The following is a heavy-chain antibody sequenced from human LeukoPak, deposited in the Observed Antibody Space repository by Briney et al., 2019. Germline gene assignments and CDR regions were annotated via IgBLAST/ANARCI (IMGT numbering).Heavy chain of an antibody. J-gene: IGHJ4*02. D-gene: IGHD5-18*01. Sequence: GGSLRLSCAASGFTFDDYAMHWVRQAPGKGLEWVSGISWNSGGIGYADSVKGRFTISRDNAKNSLYLQMNSLRAEDTALYYCAKDMVDTAMTLPGYWGQGTLVTVSS. CDR1: GFTFDDYA. V-gene: IGHV3-9*01. CDR2: ISWNSGGI. CDR3: AKDMVDTAMTLPGY.